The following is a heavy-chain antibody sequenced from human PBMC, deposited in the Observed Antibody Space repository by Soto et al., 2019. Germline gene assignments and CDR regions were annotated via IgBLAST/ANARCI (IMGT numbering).Heavy chain of an antibody. CDR2: IHNSGTT. Sequence: QVQLQESGPGLVKPSQTLSLTCTVSGGSITNDDYYWNWIRQLPGKGLEWIVYIHNSGTTDYNPSLKSRVTISVDTSKSQVSLKLSSVTAADTAVYFCARQKQWLSPFDDWGQGTLVTVSS. V-gene: IGHV4-31*03. J-gene: IGHJ4*02. CDR1: GGSITNDDYY. CDR3: ARQKQWLSPFDD. D-gene: IGHD6-19*01.